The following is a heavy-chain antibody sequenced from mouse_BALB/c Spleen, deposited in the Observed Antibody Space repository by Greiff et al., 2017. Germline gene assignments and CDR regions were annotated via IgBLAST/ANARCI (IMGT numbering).Heavy chain of an antibody. V-gene: IGHV3-8*02. CDR3: ARFGTTVVAKLDY. J-gene: IGHJ2*01. D-gene: IGHD1-1*01. CDR1: GDSITSGY. Sequence: EVQLHQSGPSLVKPSQTLSLTCSVTGDSITSGYWNWIRKFPGNKLEYMGYISYSGSTYYNPSLKSRISITRDTSKNQYYLQLNSVTTEDTATYYCARFGTTVVAKLDYWGQGTTLTVSS. CDR2: ISYSGST.